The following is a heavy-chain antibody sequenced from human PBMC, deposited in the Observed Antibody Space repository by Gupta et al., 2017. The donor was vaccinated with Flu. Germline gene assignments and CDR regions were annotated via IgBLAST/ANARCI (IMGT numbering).Heavy chain of an antibody. J-gene: IGHJ6*04. D-gene: IGHD2-21*01. V-gene: IGHV3-7*01. Sequence: ASGFPFSTYWMTWVRQAPGKGPEWVANIKYEGSEKYYVDSVKGRFTIARDNSKSTPYLDLTSLRAEDTAVYYCARDRTYSNAVIAVWGKGTMVTVSS. CDR1: GFPFSTYW. CDR2: IKYEGSEK. CDR3: ARDRTYSNAVIAV.